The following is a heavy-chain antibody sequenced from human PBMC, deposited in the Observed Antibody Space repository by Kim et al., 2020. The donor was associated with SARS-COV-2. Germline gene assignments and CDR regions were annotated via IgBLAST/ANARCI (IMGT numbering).Heavy chain of an antibody. J-gene: IGHJ6*03. D-gene: IGHD2-21*02. CDR3: ARRPATARTTRHGYYMDV. CDR1: GGSFSGYY. CDR2: INHSGST. V-gene: IGHV4-34*01. Sequence: SETLSLTCAVYGGSFSGYYWSWIRQPPGKGLEWIGEINHSGSTNYNPSLKSRVTISVDTSKNQFSLKLSSVTAADTAVYYCARRPATARTTRHGYYMDVWGKGTTVTVSS.